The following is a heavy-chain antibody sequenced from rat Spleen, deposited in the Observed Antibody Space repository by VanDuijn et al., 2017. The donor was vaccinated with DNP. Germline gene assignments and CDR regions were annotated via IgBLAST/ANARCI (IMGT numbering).Heavy chain of an antibody. CDR2: ISTSGGIT. J-gene: IGHJ2*01. Sequence: EVQLVESGGGLVQPGRSMKLSCAASGFTFSNSDMAWVRQAPAKGLEWVASISTSGGITYYRDSVKGRFTISRDNAKSSLYLQMDSLRSEDTATYYWTTGQVQLFDYWGQGVMVTVSS. CDR1: GFTFSNSD. V-gene: IGHV5-25*01. D-gene: IGHD1-5*01. CDR3: TTGQVQLFDY.